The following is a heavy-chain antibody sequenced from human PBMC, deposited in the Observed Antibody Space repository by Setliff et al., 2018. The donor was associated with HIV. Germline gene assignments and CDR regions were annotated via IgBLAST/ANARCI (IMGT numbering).Heavy chain of an antibody. V-gene: IGHV1-2*02. CDR2: INPETGDP. CDR1: GYRFIGHY. D-gene: IGHD2-21*01. CDR3: ATGIPSDLDY. Sequence: ASVKVSCKTSGYRFIGHYLHWVRLAPGQGPEWVGWINPETGDPNYAQKFRGRVLMTRDTSITTAFLHVAKLTSDDTAIYYCATGIPSDLDYWGQGTLVTVAS. J-gene: IGHJ4*01.